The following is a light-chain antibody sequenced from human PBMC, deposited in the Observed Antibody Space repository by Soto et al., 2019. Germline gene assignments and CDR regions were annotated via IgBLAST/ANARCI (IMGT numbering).Light chain of an antibody. CDR2: WAS. Sequence: DIVVTQSPESLAVSLGERATINCKSTQSVLLSSQNKNCITWYQQKPGQPPKVLIYWASTRNSGVPDRFSGSGSGTEFTLTIGSLQAEDVAVYYCHQYCTIPRTFGQGTKVEIK. CDR3: HQYCTIPRT. CDR1: QSVLLSSQNKNC. V-gene: IGKV4-1*01. J-gene: IGKJ1*01.